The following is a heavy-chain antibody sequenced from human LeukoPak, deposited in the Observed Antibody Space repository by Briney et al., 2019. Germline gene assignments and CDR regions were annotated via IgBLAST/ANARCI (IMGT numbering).Heavy chain of an antibody. D-gene: IGHD2-2*01. CDR3: AKDRHNKYQLPRYYYYYYGMDV. CDR2: ISYDGSNK. V-gene: IGHV3-30*18. J-gene: IGHJ6*02. CDR1: GFTFSSYG. Sequence: GGSLRLSCAASGFTFSSYGMHWVRQAPGKGLEWVAVISYDGSNKYYADSVKGRFTISRDNSKNTLYLQMNSLRAEDTAVYYCAKDRHNKYQLPRYYYYYYGMDVWGQGTTVTVSS.